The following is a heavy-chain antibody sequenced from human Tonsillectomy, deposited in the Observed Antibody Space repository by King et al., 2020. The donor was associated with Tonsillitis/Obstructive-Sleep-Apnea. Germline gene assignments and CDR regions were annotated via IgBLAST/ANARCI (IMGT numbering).Heavy chain of an antibody. CDR1: GFIFSSYS. V-gene: IGHV3-21*01. CDR2: ISSSRSYI. J-gene: IGHJ3*02. Sequence: VQLVESGGGLVKPGGSLRLSCAASGFIFSSYSMNWVRQAPGKGLEWVSSISSSRSYIYYADSVKGRFTISRDNAKNSLYLQMNSLRAEDTAVYYCARDSRVLDAFDIWGQGTMVTVSS. CDR3: ARDSRVLDAFDI. D-gene: IGHD3-10*01.